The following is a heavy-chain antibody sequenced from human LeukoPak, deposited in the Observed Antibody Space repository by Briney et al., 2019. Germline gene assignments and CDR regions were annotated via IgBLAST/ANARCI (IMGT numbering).Heavy chain of an antibody. D-gene: IGHD3-22*01. CDR2: IYYSGST. Sequence: SETLSLTCTVSAGSISSSSYYWGWIRQPPGNGLDWIGSIYYSGSTYYNPSLKSRVTISVDTSKNQFSLKLSSVTAADTAVYYCARQGISGSSDYYSIDYWGQGTLVTVSS. CDR3: ARQGISGSSDYYSIDY. J-gene: IGHJ4*02. V-gene: IGHV4-39*01. CDR1: AGSISSSSYY.